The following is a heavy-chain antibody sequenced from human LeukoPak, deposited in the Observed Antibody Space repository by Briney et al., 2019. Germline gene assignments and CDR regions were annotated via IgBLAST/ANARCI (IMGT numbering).Heavy chain of an antibody. V-gene: IGHV1-2*02. Sequence: ASVKVSCKASGYTFTGYFMHWVRQAPGQGLEWMGWINPNSGGTNYAQKFQDRVTMTRDTSISTAYMELSRLRSEDTAVYYCARMHYYDSGGSNWFDPWGQGTLVTVSS. CDR1: GYTFTGYF. CDR2: INPNSGGT. CDR3: ARMHYYDSGGSNWFDP. D-gene: IGHD3-10*01. J-gene: IGHJ5*02.